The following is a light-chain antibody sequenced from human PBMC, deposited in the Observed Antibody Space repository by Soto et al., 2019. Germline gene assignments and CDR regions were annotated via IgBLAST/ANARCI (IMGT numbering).Light chain of an antibody. CDR3: ASYASSNTVL. Sequence: QSALTQPASVSGSPGQSITISCTGTSSDIGGYNYVSWYQQHPGKAPKLMIYDVSDRPSGVSNRFSGSKSGNTASLTISGGQAEDEADYYCASYASSNTVLFGGGTKLTVL. CDR2: DVS. J-gene: IGLJ2*01. V-gene: IGLV2-14*03. CDR1: SSDIGGYNY.